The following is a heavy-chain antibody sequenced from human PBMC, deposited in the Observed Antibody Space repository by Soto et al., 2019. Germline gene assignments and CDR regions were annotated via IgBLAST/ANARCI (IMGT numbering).Heavy chain of an antibody. J-gene: IGHJ4*02. D-gene: IGHD3-10*01. CDR1: GFTFSNYG. V-gene: IGHV3-23*01. CDR3: AKDLGYDGSGIEI. CDR2: TSGSGDTT. Sequence: EVQLLESGGGSLQPGGSLRLSCVVSGFTFSNYGMSWVRQAPGKGLEWVSATSGSGDTTYYADSVKGRFTISRDNSKNTLYVQMNSLRADDTAVYYCAKDLGYDGSGIEIWGQGLLVTVS.